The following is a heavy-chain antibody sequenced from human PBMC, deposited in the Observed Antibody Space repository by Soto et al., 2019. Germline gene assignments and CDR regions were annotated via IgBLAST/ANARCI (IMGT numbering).Heavy chain of an antibody. CDR1: GFTFSSYA. D-gene: IGHD2-2*01. J-gene: IGHJ5*02. V-gene: IGHV3-23*01. Sequence: RGSLRLSCAASGFTFSSYAMSWVRQAPGKGLEWVSAISGSGGSTYYADSVKGRFTISRDNSKNTLYLQMNSLRAEDTAVYYCAKGAHIVVVPAAIGPFDPWGQGTLVTVSS. CDR3: AKGAHIVVVPAAIGPFDP. CDR2: ISGSGGST.